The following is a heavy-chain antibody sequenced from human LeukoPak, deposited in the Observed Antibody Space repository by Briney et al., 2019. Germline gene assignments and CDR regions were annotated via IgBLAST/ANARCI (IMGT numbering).Heavy chain of an antibody. V-gene: IGHV4-59*01. CDR1: GGSISSYY. CDR2: LYYSGSP. J-gene: IGHJ4*02. D-gene: IGHD6-19*01. CDR3: ARGRVAVAGAADY. Sequence: PSETLSLTCTVSGGSISSYYWSWIRQPPGKGLEWIGYLYYSGSPNYNPSLKSRVTISVDTSKNQFSLKLSSVTAADTAVYYCARGRVAVAGAADYWGQGTLVTVSS.